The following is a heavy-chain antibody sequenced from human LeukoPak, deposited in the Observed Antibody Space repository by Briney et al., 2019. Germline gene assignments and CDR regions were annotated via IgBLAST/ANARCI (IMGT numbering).Heavy chain of an antibody. CDR2: IRGSGGYT. J-gene: IGHJ4*02. Sequence: PGGSLRLSCAASGFTFSNFAMSWVRQAPGKGLEWVSTIRGSGGYTYYADSVKGRFAISRDNSKATLYLQMNSLRAEDTAIYYCAKDTNGSYDDWGQGTLVTVSS. V-gene: IGHV3-23*01. D-gene: IGHD1-26*01. CDR3: AKDTNGSYDD. CDR1: GFTFSNFA.